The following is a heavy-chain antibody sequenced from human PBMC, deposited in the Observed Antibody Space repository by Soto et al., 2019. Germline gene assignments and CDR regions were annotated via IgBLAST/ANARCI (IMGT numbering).Heavy chain of an antibody. J-gene: IGHJ6*02. CDR2: ISGSGGST. CDR1: GFTFSSYA. CDR3: ARQGWYYYGMDV. V-gene: IGHV3-23*01. Sequence: PGGSLRLSCAASGFTFSSYAMSWVRQAPGKGLEWVSAISGSGGSTYYADSVKGRFTISRDNSKNTLYLQMNSLRAEDTAVYYCARQGWYYYGMDVWGQGTTVTVSS.